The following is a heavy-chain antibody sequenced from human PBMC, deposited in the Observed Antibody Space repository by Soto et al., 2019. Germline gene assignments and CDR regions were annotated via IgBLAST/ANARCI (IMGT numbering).Heavy chain of an antibody. CDR3: ATYYFGSGSYYRFDN. CDR1: GYAFSFA. J-gene: IGHJ4*02. V-gene: IGHV1-18*01. D-gene: IGHD3-10*01. Sequence: ASVKVSCKASGYAFSFAFSWVRQAPGQGLEWMGWISASDGSTNSAQKFRGRISLTTDTSTNTAYLDLLSLTSDDTAVYFCATYYFGSGSYYRFDNWGQGTLVTVSS. CDR2: ISASDGST.